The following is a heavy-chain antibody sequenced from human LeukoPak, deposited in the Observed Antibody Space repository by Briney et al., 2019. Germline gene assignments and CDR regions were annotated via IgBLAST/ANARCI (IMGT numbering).Heavy chain of an antibody. V-gene: IGHV3-23*01. CDR3: AKDSPLGYYDSSGYLDY. CDR2: ISGSGGST. Sequence: GGSLRLSCAASGFTFSSYAMSWVRQAPGKGLEWVSAISGSGGSTYYADSVEGRFTISRDNSKNTLYLQMNSLRAEDTAVYYCAKDSPLGYYDSSGYLDYWGQGTLVTVSS. J-gene: IGHJ4*02. CDR1: GFTFSSYA. D-gene: IGHD3-22*01.